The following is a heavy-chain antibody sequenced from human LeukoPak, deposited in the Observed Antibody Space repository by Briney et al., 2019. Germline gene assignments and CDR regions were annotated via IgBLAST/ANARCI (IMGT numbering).Heavy chain of an antibody. CDR3: ARAHPWKDYDSSGPLGY. CDR2: ISSSSSYI. D-gene: IGHD3-22*01. Sequence: GGSLRLSCAASGFTFSSYSMNWVRQAPGKGLEWVSSISSSSSYIYYADSVKGRFTISRDNAKNSLYLQMNSLRAEDTAVYYCARAHPWKDYDSSGPLGYWGQGTLVTDSS. CDR1: GFTFSSYS. V-gene: IGHV3-21*01. J-gene: IGHJ4*02.